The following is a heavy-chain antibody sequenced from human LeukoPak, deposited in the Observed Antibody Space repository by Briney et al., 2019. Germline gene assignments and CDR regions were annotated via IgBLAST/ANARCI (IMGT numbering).Heavy chain of an antibody. V-gene: IGHV4-59*02. Sequence: SETLSLTCTVSGGSVSSYYWSWIRQPPGKGLEWIGYIYYTGSGNNSPSLKSRVTMSVDTSKNQFSLRLNSVTAADTAVYYCARDSSGVSDGWYFDVWGRGTLVTVSS. J-gene: IGHJ2*01. D-gene: IGHD6-19*01. CDR1: GGSVSSYY. CDR3: ARDSSGVSDGWYFDV. CDR2: IYYTGSG.